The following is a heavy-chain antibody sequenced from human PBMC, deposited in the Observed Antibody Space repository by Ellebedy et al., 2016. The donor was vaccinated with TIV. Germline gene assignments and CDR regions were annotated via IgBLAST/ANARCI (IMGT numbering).Heavy chain of an antibody. CDR1: GFTFSSYT. CDR2: ISGSSTYI. J-gene: IGHJ4*02. Sequence: PGGSLRLSCAASGFTFSSYTMNWVRQAPGKGLEWVSSISGSSTYIYYVDSVKGRFAISRDNAKNSLYLQMNSLRAEDTAVYYCARWAMVRGVNWGQGTLVTVSS. CDR3: ARWAMVRGVN. V-gene: IGHV3-21*01. D-gene: IGHD3-10*01.